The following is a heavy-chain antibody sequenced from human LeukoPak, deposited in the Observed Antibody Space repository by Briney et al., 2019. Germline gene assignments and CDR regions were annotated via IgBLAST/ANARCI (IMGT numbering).Heavy chain of an antibody. CDR3: ARRPYSSSFDY. Sequence: PSETLSLTCTVSGGSISSYYWSWIRQPPGKGLEWIGYIYYSGSTNYNPSLKSRVTISVDTSKNQFSLKLSSVTAADTAVYYCARRPYSSSFDYWGQGTLVTVSS. CDR1: GGSISSYY. J-gene: IGHJ4*02. CDR2: IYYSGST. D-gene: IGHD6-6*01. V-gene: IGHV4-59*08.